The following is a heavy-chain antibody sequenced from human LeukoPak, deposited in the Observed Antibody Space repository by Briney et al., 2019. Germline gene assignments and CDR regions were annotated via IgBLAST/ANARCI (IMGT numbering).Heavy chain of an antibody. CDR2: IYYSGST. D-gene: IGHD3-22*01. CDR3: ARVDKPAYYYDSSGYYLFSP. V-gene: IGHV4-31*03. J-gene: IGHJ5*02. Sequence: SETLSLTCTVSGGSISSGGYYWSWIRQHPGKGLEWIGYIYYSGSTYYNPSLKSRVTISVDTSKNQFSLKLSSVTAADTAVYYCARVDKPAYYYDSSGYYLFSPWGQGTLVTVSS. CDR1: GGSISSGGYY.